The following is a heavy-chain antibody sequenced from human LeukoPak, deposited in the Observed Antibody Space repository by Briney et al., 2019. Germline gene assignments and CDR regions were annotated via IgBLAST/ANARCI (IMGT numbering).Heavy chain of an antibody. CDR3: AKVLIGTQDAFDI. D-gene: IGHD1-20*01. Sequence: GGSLRLSCAASGFTFSSYAMSWVRQAPGKGLEWVSTISGSAGSTYYADSVKGRFTISRDNFMNTLYLQMNSLRAEDTAVYYCAKVLIGTQDAFDIWGQGTMVTVSS. V-gene: IGHV3-23*01. J-gene: IGHJ3*02. CDR2: ISGSAGST. CDR1: GFTFSSYA.